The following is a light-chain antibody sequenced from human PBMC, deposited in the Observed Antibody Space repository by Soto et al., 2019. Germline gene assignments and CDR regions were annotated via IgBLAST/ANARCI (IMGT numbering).Light chain of an antibody. Sequence: EIVLTQSPATLSLSPGERATLSCRASQSVSSYLAWYQQKPGQAPRLLMYGISTRATGIPARFSGSGSGTEFTLSISSLQSEDFAVYYCQQYHKWPGTFGPGTKVDF. CDR2: GIS. CDR3: QQYHKWPGT. V-gene: IGKV3-15*01. J-gene: IGKJ3*01. CDR1: QSVSSY.